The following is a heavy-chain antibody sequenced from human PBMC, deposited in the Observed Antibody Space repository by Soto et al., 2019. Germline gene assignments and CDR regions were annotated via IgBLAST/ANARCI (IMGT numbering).Heavy chain of an antibody. Sequence: ASVKVSCKASGFTFTSSAFQWVRQARGQRLEWIGWIAVGSGYTNYAQRFQDRVTLTRDMSTATTYMELSRLTSEDTAIYYCAADATAWQQMVPSDYWGQGTLVTVS. CDR3: AADATAWQQMVPSDY. CDR2: IAVGSGYT. CDR1: GFTFTSSA. D-gene: IGHD2-8*01. J-gene: IGHJ4*02. V-gene: IGHV1-58*01.